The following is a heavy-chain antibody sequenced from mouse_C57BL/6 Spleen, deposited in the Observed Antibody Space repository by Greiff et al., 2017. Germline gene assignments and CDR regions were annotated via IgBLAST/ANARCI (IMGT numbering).Heavy chain of an antibody. CDR3: ARGPTVSY. D-gene: IGHD1-1*01. Sequence: VKLQESGPELVKPGASVQMSCKASGYTFTDYNLPWVKKSHGKSLEWIGYINPNHGGTSYNQKFKGKATLTVNKSSSPAYMELRSLTSDDSAVYYCARGPTVSYWGQGTSGTVSS. CDR1: GYTFTDYN. V-gene: IGHV1-22*01. CDR2: INPNHGGT. J-gene: IGHJ4*01.